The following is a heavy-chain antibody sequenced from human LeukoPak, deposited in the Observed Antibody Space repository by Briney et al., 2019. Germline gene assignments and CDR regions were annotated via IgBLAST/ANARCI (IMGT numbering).Heavy chain of an antibody. V-gene: IGHV3-53*01. Sequence: GGSLRLSCAASGFTVSTHYMTWVRQAPGKGLECVSVIYSGGSTYYADSVKGRFTVSRDNSKNTLYLQMNSLRAEDTAMYYCARALGYCTSTTCLLPFDYWGQGTLVTVSS. CDR3: ARALGYCTSTTCLLPFDY. J-gene: IGHJ4*02. CDR1: GFTVSTHY. CDR2: IYSGGST. D-gene: IGHD2-8*01.